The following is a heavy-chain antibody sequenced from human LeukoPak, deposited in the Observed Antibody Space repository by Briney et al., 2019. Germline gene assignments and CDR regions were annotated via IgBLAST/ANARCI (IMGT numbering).Heavy chain of an antibody. V-gene: IGHV4-39*07. CDR2: IFYSGST. D-gene: IGHD4-17*01. Sequence: SETLSLTCTVSGGSISSSNYYWGWIRQPPGKGLEWIGSIFYSGSTYYNTSLKSRVTMSVDTSKNQFSLKVSSVTAADTAVYYCARDFWNDYGDYGGGYWGQGTLVTVSS. CDR1: GGSISSSNYY. J-gene: IGHJ4*02. CDR3: ARDFWNDYGDYGGGY.